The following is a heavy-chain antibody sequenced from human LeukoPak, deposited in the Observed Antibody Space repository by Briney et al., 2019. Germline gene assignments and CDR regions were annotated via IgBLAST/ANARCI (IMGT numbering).Heavy chain of an antibody. D-gene: IGHD6-19*01. CDR2: INPSGGST. CDR1: GYTFTSYY. Sequence: ASVKVSCKASGYTFTSYYMHWVRQAPGQGLEWMGIINPSGGSTSYAQKFQGRVTMTRDTSTSTAYMELSSLRSEDTAVYYCARPYSSGWYEVYGMDVWGQGTTVTVSS. J-gene: IGHJ6*02. CDR3: ARPYSSGWYEVYGMDV. V-gene: IGHV1-46*01.